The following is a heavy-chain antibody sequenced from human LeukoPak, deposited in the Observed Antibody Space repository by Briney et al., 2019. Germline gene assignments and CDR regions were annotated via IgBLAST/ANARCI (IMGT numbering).Heavy chain of an antibody. CDR2: IYTSGST. D-gene: IGHD3-10*01. V-gene: IGHV4-61*02. CDR3: AGHRELNSISSGSYERRGRPRGRRDAFDI. Sequence: TSETLSLTCTVSGGSISSGSYYWSWIRQPAGKGLEWIGRIYTSGSTNYNPSLKSRVTISVDTSKNQFSLKLSSVTAADTAVYYCAGHRELNSISSGSYERRGRPRGRRDAFDIWGQGTMVTVSS. J-gene: IGHJ3*02. CDR1: GGSISSGSYY.